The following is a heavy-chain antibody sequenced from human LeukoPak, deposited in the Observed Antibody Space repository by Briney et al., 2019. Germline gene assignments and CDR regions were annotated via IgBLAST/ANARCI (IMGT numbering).Heavy chain of an antibody. V-gene: IGHV4-59*01. CDR1: GGSISSYY. CDR3: ARGVDTTHYYYYYMDV. J-gene: IGHJ6*03. D-gene: IGHD5-12*01. Sequence: PSETLSLTCTVSGGSISSYYWSCFRQPPGKGLEWIGYIYYSGSTNYNPSLKSRVTISVDTSKNQFSLKLSSVTAADTAVYYCARGVDTTHYYYYYMDVWGKGTTVTVSS. CDR2: IYYSGST.